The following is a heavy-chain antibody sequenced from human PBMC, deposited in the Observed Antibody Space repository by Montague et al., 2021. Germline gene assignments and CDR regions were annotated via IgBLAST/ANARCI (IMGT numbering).Heavy chain of an antibody. CDR2: IKSKTERGAT. V-gene: IGHV3-15*01. CDR3: TTTSSRDGYKAAYFDC. Sequence: SLRLSCAASGFSFNDAWTSWVRQTPGKGLEWVGRIKSKTERGATDYAAPVKGRFAISRDESKDTLYLDMRSLKTEDTALYYCTTTSSRDGYKAAYFDCRGQGTLVTVSS. D-gene: IGHD5-24*01. CDR1: GFSFNDAW. J-gene: IGHJ4*02.